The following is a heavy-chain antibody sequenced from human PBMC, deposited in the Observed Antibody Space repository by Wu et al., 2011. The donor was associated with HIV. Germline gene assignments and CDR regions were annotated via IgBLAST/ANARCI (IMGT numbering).Heavy chain of an antibody. Sequence: QIQLVQSGAEVQKPGASVTVSCKASGYTLISYGISWVRQAPGQGPEWMGWISAYNADTNYAQKFQGRVTMTADTSTSTVYMELRSLTSDDTAVYYCARDLIMVYAMFDYWGQGTLVTVSS. V-gene: IGHV1-18*01. J-gene: IGHJ4*02. D-gene: IGHD2-8*01. CDR3: ARDLIMVYAMFDY. CDR1: GYTLISYG. CDR2: ISAYNADT.